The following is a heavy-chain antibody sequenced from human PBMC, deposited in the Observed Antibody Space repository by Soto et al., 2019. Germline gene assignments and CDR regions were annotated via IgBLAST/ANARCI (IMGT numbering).Heavy chain of an antibody. J-gene: IGHJ4*01. CDR3: VKDSYADFHRVLSTAEYFFDY. D-gene: IGHD2-15*01. CDR1: GFTFDDYA. Sequence: LRLSCTASGFTFDDYAIHWVRQAPGGGLGWVSGITWNSGNIAYADSVKGRFTIARDDDNNSLYLQMNSLRPEDTALYYCVKDSYADFHRVLSTAEYFFDYWGHGTLVTVSS. V-gene: IGHV3-9*01. CDR2: ITWNSGNI.